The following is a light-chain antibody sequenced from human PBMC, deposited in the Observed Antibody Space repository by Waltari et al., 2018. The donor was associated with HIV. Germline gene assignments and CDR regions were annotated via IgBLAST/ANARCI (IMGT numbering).Light chain of an antibody. CDR1: QRMSRW. J-gene: IGKJ1*01. CDR2: KAS. CDR3: QQYDSYWWT. V-gene: IGKV1-5*03. Sequence: IPLTQSPSTLSASVGDRVTITWRASQRMSRWLAWYQQKPGTAPKLLIYKASTLERGVPSRFSGSGSGTEFTLTISSLQPDDFATYYCQQYDSYWWTFGRGTKVEIK.